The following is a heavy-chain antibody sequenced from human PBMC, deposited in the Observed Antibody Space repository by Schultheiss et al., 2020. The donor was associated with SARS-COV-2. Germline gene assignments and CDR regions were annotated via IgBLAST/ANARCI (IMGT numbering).Heavy chain of an antibody. CDR3: ARVKWEPYYYYGMDV. J-gene: IGHJ6*02. D-gene: IGHD1-26*01. CDR1: GGSFSGYY. Sequence: SQTLSLTCAVYGGSFSGYYWSWIRQPPGKGLEWIGYIYYSGSTNYNPSLKSRVTISVDTSKNQFSLKLSFVTAADTAVYYCARVKWEPYYYYGMDVWGQGTTVTVSS. V-gene: IGHV4-59*12. CDR2: IYYSGST.